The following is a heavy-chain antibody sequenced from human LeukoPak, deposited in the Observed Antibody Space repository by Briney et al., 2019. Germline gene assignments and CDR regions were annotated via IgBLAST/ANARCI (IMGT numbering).Heavy chain of an antibody. V-gene: IGHV1-8*01. CDR2: MNPNSGNT. Sequence: ASVKVSCKASGYTFTSYDINWVRQATGQGLEWMGWMNPNSGNTGYAQKFQGRVTMTRNTSISTAYMELSSLRSEDTAVYYCARGKRYFDWLLSALYYYYYMDVWGKGTTVTISS. J-gene: IGHJ6*03. CDR1: GYTFTSYD. D-gene: IGHD3-9*01. CDR3: ARGKRYFDWLLSALYYYYYMDV.